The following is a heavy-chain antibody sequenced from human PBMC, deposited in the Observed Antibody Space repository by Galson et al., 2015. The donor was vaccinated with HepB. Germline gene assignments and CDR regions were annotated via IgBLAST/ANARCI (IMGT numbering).Heavy chain of an antibody. D-gene: IGHD2-2*01. CDR3: ARDRCSSSTCYDY. CDR2: INTDGKRT. CDR1: GFTFNTYW. J-gene: IGHJ4*02. V-gene: IGHV3-74*01. Sequence: SLRLSCAASGFTFNTYWMHWVRQAPGKGLVWVSRINTDGKRTNYADSVNGRFTISRDNAKNTLYLHMTNLSVDDTAVYYCARDRCSSSTCYDYWGQGTLVTVSS.